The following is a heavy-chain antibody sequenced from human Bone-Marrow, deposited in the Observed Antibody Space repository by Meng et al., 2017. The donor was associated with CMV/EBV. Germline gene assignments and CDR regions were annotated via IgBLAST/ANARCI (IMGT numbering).Heavy chain of an antibody. CDR3: ARSNYDFWSGYLSLEHHKENYYGMDV. J-gene: IGHJ6*02. CDR2: IKQDGSEK. D-gene: IGHD3-3*01. CDR1: GFTFSSYW. V-gene: IGHV3-7*03. Sequence: GESLKISCAASGFTFSSYWMSWVRQAPGKGLEWVANIKQDGSEKYYVDSVKGRFTISRDNSKNSLYLQMNSLRAEDTALYYCARSNYDFWSGYLSLEHHKENYYGMDVWGQGTTVTVSS.